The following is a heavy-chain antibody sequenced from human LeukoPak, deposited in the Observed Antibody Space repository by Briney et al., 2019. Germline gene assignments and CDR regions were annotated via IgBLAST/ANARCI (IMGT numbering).Heavy chain of an antibody. CDR3: ARDGSSSWYFRSFDY. V-gene: IGHV3-11*01. CDR2: ISNSGSAI. Sequence: PGGSLRLSCEVSGLSFSDYYMSWIRQAPGKGLQWVSYISNSGSAIYYADSVKGRFTISRDNAKNSLYLQMNSLRADDTAVYYCARDGSSSWYFRSFDYWGQGTLVTVSS. J-gene: IGHJ4*02. D-gene: IGHD6-13*01. CDR1: GLSFSDYY.